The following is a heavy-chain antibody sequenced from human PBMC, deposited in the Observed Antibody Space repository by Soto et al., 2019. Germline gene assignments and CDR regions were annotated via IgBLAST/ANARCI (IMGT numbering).Heavy chain of an antibody. Sequence: PSDTLSLTSTVSGCSISIYFWSWIRQPPGKGLEWIGYIYYSGSTNYNPSLKSRVTISVDTSKNQFSLKLSSVTAADTAVYYCARLVRGWYSIFDYWGQGTLVTVSS. D-gene: IGHD6-19*01. CDR2: IYYSGST. CDR1: GCSISIYF. J-gene: IGHJ4*02. CDR3: ARLVRGWYSIFDY. V-gene: IGHV4-59*07.